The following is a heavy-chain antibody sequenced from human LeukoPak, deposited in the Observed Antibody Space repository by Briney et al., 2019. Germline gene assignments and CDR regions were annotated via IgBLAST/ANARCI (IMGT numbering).Heavy chain of an antibody. CDR2: FNGRGGYT. CDR1: GFTFNSYV. Sequence: PGGSLRLSCEVSGFTFNSYVMSWVRRAPGKGLEWVSSFNGRGGYTFYADSVKGRFTISRDNAKNSLYLQMNSLRAEDTAVYYCARDLHFRVYDSSIYYPYWCQGTLVTVSS. J-gene: IGHJ4*02. V-gene: IGHV3-23*01. D-gene: IGHD3-22*01. CDR3: ARDLHFRVYDSSIYYPY.